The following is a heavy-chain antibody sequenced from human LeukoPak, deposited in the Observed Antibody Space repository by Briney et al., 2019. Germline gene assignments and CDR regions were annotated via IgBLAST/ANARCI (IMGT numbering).Heavy chain of an antibody. J-gene: IGHJ4*02. CDR1: GFTFSSYG. CDR2: IRYDGSNK. D-gene: IGHD5-18*01. V-gene: IGHV3-30*02. CDR3: AKADTAHYYFDY. Sequence: QAGGSLRLSCAASGFTFSSYGMHWVRQAPGKGLEWVAFIRYDGSNKYYADSVKGRFTISRDNSKNTLYLQMNSLRAEDTAVYYCAKADTAHYYFDYWGQGTLVTVSS.